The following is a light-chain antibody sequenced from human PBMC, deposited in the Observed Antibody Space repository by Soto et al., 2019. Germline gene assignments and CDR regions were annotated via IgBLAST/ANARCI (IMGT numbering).Light chain of an antibody. CDR2: GAS. V-gene: IGKV3-20*01. J-gene: IGKJ1*01. CDR3: QQYGSSPPWT. Sequence: IVFTQSPGTLSLSPGERATLSCRASQSVSSDYLAWYQQKPGQAPRLLIYGASSRATGIPDRFSGSGSGTDFTLTISRLEPEDFAVYYCQQYGSSPPWTFGQGTKVDIK. CDR1: QSVSSDY.